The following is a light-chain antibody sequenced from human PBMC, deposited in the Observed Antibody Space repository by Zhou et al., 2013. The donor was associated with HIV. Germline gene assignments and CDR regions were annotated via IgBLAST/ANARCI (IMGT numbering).Light chain of an antibody. Sequence: DIQMTQSPSTLSASVGDRVTITCRASQSISGWLAWYQQKPGKAPNLLIYKASSLESWVPSRFSGSGSGTEFTLTISSLQPDDFATYYCQQYNSYSRTFGQGTKVE. CDR2: KAS. CDR1: QSISGW. CDR3: QQYNSYSRT. J-gene: IGKJ1*01. V-gene: IGKV1-5*03.